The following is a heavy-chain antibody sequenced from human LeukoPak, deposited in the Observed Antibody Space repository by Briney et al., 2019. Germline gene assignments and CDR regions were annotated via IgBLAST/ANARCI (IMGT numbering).Heavy chain of an antibody. CDR2: ISNSGST. Sequence: PGGSLILSCAASGFTFSSSAMGWARQAPGKGLEWVSSISNSGSTFYPDSVKGRFTISRDNSKNTLSLQMNSLRVEDTAVYYCARVLQIVATTVFDYWGQGTLVTVSS. V-gene: IGHV3-23*01. CDR3: ARVLQIVATTVFDY. J-gene: IGHJ4*02. CDR1: GFTFSSSA. D-gene: IGHD5-12*01.